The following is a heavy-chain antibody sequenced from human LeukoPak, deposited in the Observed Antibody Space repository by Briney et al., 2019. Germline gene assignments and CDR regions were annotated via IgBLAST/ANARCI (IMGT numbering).Heavy chain of an antibody. CDR3: ARQYYDNTGYYYFDY. CDR2: MYYSGST. D-gene: IGHD3-22*01. V-gene: IGHV4-39*01. CDR1: GGSITGSSYY. Sequence: SETLCDSCTVSGGSITGSSYYWGWIRQPPGKGLEWIGSMYYSGSTYYNPSHKGRVTIPVDTSKNQFSLRLSSVTAADTAVYYCARQYYDNTGYYYFDYWGQGTLVRVSS. J-gene: IGHJ4*02.